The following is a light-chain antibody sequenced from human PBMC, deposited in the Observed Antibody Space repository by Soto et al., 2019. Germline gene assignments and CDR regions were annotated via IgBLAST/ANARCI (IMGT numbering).Light chain of an antibody. J-gene: IGKJ1*01. CDR3: QQYYSFPWT. CDR1: QSVLYSSNNKNY. Sequence: DIVMTQSPDSLAVSLGERATINCKSGQSVLYSSNNKNYLAWYQQTPGQPPKLLIYWASTRESGVPDRFSGSGSGTDFTLTISTLQAEDVAVYYCQQYYSFPWTFGQGTKVDIK. V-gene: IGKV4-1*01. CDR2: WAS.